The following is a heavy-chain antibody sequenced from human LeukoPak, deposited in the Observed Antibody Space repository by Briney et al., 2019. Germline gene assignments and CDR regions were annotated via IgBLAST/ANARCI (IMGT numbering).Heavy chain of an antibody. D-gene: IGHD3-9*01. J-gene: IGHJ4*02. CDR2: IYYSGST. Sequence: SETLSLTCTVSGGSISSYYWSWIGQPPGKGREGIGYIYYSGSTNYNPSLKSRVTISVDTSKKQFSLKLSSVTAADTAVYYCARGRRDILTGYYIGYWGQGTLVTVSS. CDR1: GGSISSYY. CDR3: ARGRRDILTGYYIGY. V-gene: IGHV4-59*01.